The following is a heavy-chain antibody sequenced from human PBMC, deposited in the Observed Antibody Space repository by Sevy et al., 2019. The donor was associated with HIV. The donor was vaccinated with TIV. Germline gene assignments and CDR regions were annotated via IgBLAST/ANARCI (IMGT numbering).Heavy chain of an antibody. Sequence: GGSLRLSCAASGFTVGSTYMSWVRQAPGKGLEWVSIIYSGGNTYYADSVKGRFIISRDDSRNTLYLQMNSLRGEDTAGYFCAREATRYCSGGDCSRRNYYFYMDIWVKGTTVTVSS. CDR2: IYSGGNT. V-gene: IGHV3-66*02. CDR3: AREATRYCSGGDCSRRNYYFYMDI. CDR1: GFTVGSTY. J-gene: IGHJ6*03. D-gene: IGHD2-15*01.